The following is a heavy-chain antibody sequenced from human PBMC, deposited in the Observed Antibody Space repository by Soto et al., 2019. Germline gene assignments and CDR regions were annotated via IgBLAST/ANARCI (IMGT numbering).Heavy chain of an antibody. V-gene: IGHV3-23*01. CDR2: ISGSGGST. CDR3: AKVDSSSWYGGDFDY. J-gene: IGHJ4*02. Sequence: EVPLLESGGGLVQPGGSLRLSCAASGFTFSSYAMSWVRQAPGKGLEWVSAISGSGGSTYYADSVKGRFTISRDNSKNTLYLQMNSLRAEDTAVYYCAKVDSSSWYGGDFDYWGQGTLVTVSS. D-gene: IGHD6-13*01. CDR1: GFTFSSYA.